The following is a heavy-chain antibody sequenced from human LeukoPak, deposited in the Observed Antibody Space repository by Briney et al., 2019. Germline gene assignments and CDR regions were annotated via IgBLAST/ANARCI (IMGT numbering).Heavy chain of an antibody. CDR2: ISYDGSNK. J-gene: IGHJ3*02. CDR1: GFTFSSYG. CDR3: AKDQGNYAEGVEYAFDI. V-gene: IGHV3-30*18. D-gene: IGHD3-16*01. Sequence: PGGSLRLSCAASGFTFSSYGMHWVRQAPGKGLEWVAVISYDGSNKYYADSVKGRFTISRDNSKNTLYLQMNRLRAEDTAVYYCAKDQGNYAEGVEYAFDIWGQGTMVTVSS.